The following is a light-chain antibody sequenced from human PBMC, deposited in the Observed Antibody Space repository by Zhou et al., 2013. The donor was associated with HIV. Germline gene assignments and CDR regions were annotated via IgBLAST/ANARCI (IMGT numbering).Light chain of an antibody. CDR3: MQSLETWT. Sequence: IVMTQTPLSLSVTPGQSASIFCKSSQSLVHSDGRAYLSWYLQKPGQPPQLLIYEASNRFSGVPDRFSGSGSGTDFTLKISRVEAVDVGVYYCMQSLETWTFGQGPRWK. V-gene: IGKV2D-29*01. J-gene: IGKJ1*01. CDR2: EAS. CDR1: QSLVHSDGRAY.